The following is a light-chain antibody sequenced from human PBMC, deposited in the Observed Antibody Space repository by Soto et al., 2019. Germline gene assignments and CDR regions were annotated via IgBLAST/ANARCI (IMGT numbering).Light chain of an antibody. J-gene: IGKJ5*01. CDR3: QQYNQSPIT. V-gene: IGKV3-20*01. CDR2: DTS. Sequence: VLTQSPCTLSLSAGERATLSCGASQSLTNSFMAWYQQKPGQAPRLLIYDTSSRASGIPERFSGSGSGTDFTLTISRLETEDFAVFYCQQYNQSPITFGQGTRLEIK. CDR1: QSLTNSF.